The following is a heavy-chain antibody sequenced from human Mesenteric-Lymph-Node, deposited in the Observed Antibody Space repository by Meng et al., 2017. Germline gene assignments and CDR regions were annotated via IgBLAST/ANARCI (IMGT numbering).Heavy chain of an antibody. CDR2: ISRNSYYI. D-gene: IGHD1-26*01. V-gene: IGHV3-21*01. CDR1: RFAFSSYS. Sequence: ELQLVESVGGLAKPGGSLSLSCAASRFAFSSYSMNWVRQAPGKGLEWVSYISRNSYYISYADSVKGRFTISRDNAKNSVYLQMNSLRAEDTAVYYCAEGSGSYAVAYWGQGTLVTVSS. CDR3: AEGSGSYAVAY. J-gene: IGHJ4*02.